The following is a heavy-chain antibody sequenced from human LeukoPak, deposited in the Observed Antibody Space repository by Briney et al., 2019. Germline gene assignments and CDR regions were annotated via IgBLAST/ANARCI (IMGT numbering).Heavy chain of an antibody. CDR3: ASGWWLRDNWFDP. CDR1: GGTFSSYT. CDR2: NIPILGIA. V-gene: IGHV1-69*02. Sequence: SVKVSCKASGGTFSSYTISWVRQAPGQGRDWMGMNIPILGIANYAQKFQGRATITADKSTSTAYMELSSLRSEDTAVYYCASGWWLRDNWFDPWGQGTLVTVSS. D-gene: IGHD5-12*01. J-gene: IGHJ5*02.